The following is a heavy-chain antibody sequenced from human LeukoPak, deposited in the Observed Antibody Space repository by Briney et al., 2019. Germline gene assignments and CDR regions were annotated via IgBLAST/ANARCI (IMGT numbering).Heavy chain of an antibody. CDR1: GFSFTDYP. V-gene: IGHV3-48*02. CDR2: IRTTAEGAKYA. D-gene: IGHD3-9*01. CDR3: ATDQRYAFDY. J-gene: IGHJ4*02. Sequence: GGSLRLSCVTSGFSFTDYPMNWVRQAPGKGLEWISNIRTTAEGAKYAYYAGSVKGRVTISRDDGKNTLYLHMNSLRDDDTAVYYCATDQRYAFDYWGQGILVTVSS.